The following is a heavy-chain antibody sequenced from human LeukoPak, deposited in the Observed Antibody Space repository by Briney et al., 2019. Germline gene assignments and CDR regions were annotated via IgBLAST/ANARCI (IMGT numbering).Heavy chain of an antibody. CDR3: ARTSPPRYYFAY. V-gene: IGHV3-21*01. CDR1: GFTFSSYS. J-gene: IGHJ4*02. Sequence: GGTLRLSCAASGFTFSSYSMNWVRQAPGKGLEWVSSISSSSSYIYYADSVKGRFTISRDNAKKSLYLQMNSLRAEDTGVYYCARTSPPRYYFAYWGQGTLVTVSS. CDR2: ISSSSSYI.